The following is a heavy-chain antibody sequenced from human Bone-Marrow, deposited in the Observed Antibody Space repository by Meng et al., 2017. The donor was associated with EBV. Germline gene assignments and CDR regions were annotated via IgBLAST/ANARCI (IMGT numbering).Heavy chain of an antibody. Sequence: LRGSGPGNVNPSETLVLTCTLSGDSSSSFYSWGWIRQPPGRGLEWIGSVHYTGSTYYSPSLKSRVTVSVDTSKNQFSLRLTSVTAADTAVYYCARPFPSWQSPRLDPFGAWGQGTLVTVSS. V-gene: IGHV4-39*01. CDR2: VHYTGST. D-gene: IGHD6-19*01. CDR1: GDSSSSFYS. CDR3: ARPFPSWQSPRLDPFGA. J-gene: IGHJ5*02.